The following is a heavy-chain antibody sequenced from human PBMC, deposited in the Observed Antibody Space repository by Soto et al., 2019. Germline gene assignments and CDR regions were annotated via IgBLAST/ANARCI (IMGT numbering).Heavy chain of an antibody. Sequence: TLSLSCTVSGGSISSGGYYWSWIRQHPGKGLEWIGYIYYSGSTYYNPSLKSRITISVDTSKNQFSLKLSSVTAADTAVYYCARRQGIAVHFDYWGQGTLVTVSS. D-gene: IGHD6-13*01. J-gene: IGHJ4*02. CDR2: IYYSGST. CDR3: ARRQGIAVHFDY. V-gene: IGHV4-31*03. CDR1: GGSISSGGYY.